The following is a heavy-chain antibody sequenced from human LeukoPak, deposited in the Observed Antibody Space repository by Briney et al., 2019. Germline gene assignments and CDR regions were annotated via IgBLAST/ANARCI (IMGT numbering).Heavy chain of an antibody. CDR3: ARGGTDYGDYAEASW. D-gene: IGHD4-17*01. CDR2: IYHSGST. V-gene: IGHV4-30-2*01. J-gene: IGHJ4*02. CDR1: GGSISSGGYS. Sequence: PSETLSLTCAVSGGSISSGGYSWSWIRQPPGKGLEWIVYIYHSGSTYYNPSLKSRVTISVDRSKNQFSLKLSSVTAADTAVYYCARGGTDYGDYAEASWWGQGTLVTVSS.